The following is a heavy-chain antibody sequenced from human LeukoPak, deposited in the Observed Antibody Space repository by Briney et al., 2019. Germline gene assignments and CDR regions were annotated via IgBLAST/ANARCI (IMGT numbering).Heavy chain of an antibody. CDR2: ISSSSYI. CDR3: ARDLYGSAGFDY. CDR1: GFTFSSYS. Sequence: GGSLRLYCAASGFTFSSYSMNWVRQAPGKGLEWVSSISSSSYIYYADSVKGRFTISRDNAKNSLYLQMNSLRAEDTAVYYCARDLYGSAGFDYWGQGTLVTVSS. D-gene: IGHD3-10*01. V-gene: IGHV3-21*01. J-gene: IGHJ4*02.